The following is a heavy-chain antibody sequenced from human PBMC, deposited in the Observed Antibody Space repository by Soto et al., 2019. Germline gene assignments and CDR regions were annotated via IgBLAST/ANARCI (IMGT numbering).Heavy chain of an antibody. V-gene: IGHV3-15*07. D-gene: IGHD3-22*01. CDR2: IKSKTDGGTT. J-gene: IGHJ4*02. CDR3: TTDQGYYDSSGYYNPFGY. CDR1: GFTFSNAW. Sequence: GGSLRLSCAASGFTFSNAWMNWVRQAPGKGLEWVGRIKSKTDGGTTDYAAPVKGRFTISRDDSKNTLYLQMNSLKTEDTAVYYCTTDQGYYDSSGYYNPFGYWGQGTLVTVSS.